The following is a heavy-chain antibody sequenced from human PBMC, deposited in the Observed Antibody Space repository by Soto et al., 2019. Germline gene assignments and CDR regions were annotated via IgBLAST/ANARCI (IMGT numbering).Heavy chain of an antibody. Sequence: SETLSLTCAVYGGSFSGYYWSWIRQPPGKGLEWIGEINHSGSTNYNPSLKSRVTISVDTSKNQFSLKLSFVTAADTAVYYCARVYSSSSVYYYYYGMDVWGQGTTVTVSS. CDR2: INHSGST. CDR3: ARVYSSSSVYYYYYGMDV. D-gene: IGHD6-6*01. V-gene: IGHV4-34*01. J-gene: IGHJ6*02. CDR1: GGSFSGYY.